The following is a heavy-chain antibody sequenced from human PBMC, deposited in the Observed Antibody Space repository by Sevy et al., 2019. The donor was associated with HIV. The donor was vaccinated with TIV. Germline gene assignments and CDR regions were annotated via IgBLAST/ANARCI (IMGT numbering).Heavy chain of an antibody. CDR2: FDPEDAET. D-gene: IGHD3-22*01. CDR1: GCTLSQMA. Sequence: ASVKVSCKVSGCTLSQMAMHWVRQAPGKGLEWMATFDPEDAETIYTQKLQGRVTMTEDTSRDTAYMELSNLRSEDTAVYYCATTKDYYESSGEPFDYWGRGTLVTVSS. J-gene: IGHJ4*02. V-gene: IGHV1-24*01. CDR3: ATTKDYYESSGEPFDY.